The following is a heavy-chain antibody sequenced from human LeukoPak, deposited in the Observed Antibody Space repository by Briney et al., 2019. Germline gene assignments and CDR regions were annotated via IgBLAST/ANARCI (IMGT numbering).Heavy chain of an antibody. CDR2: INHSGST. D-gene: IGHD3-22*01. V-gene: IGHV4-34*01. CDR3: ARGPPSYDSSGYYV. Sequence: SETLSLTCAVYAGSFSGYYWSWIRQPPGKGLEWIGEINHSGSTNYNPSLKSRVTISVDTSKNQFSLKLSSVTAADTAVYYCARGPPSYDSSGYYVWGQGTLVTVSS. CDR1: AGSFSGYY. J-gene: IGHJ4*02.